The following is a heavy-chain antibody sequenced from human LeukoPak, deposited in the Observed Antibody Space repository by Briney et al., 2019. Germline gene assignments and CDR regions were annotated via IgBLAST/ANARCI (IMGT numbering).Heavy chain of an antibody. Sequence: SETLSLTCTVSGGSISSYYWSWIRQPPGKGLEWIGYIYYSGSTNYNPSLKSRVTISVDTSKNQFSLKLSSVTAADTAVYYCARVAYYDFWDWFDPWGQGTLVTVSS. V-gene: IGHV4-59*01. CDR1: GGSISSYY. CDR2: IYYSGST. CDR3: ARVAYYDFWDWFDP. D-gene: IGHD3-3*01. J-gene: IGHJ5*02.